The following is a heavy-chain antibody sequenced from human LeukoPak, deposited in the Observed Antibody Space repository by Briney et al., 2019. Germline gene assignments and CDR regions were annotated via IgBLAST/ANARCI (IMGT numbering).Heavy chain of an antibody. Sequence: GQSLNIAWKVSGYSFTTYWIGCVSQMPGKCLEWMWFIYLAVSHTTYRPSFQGPVTNPADKSVTPAYLQWGSRNPSHPAIYYRARGGEMTTIWFPNSDFDYWGQGTLVTVSS. V-gene: IGHV5-51*01. J-gene: IGHJ4*02. CDR2: IYLAVSHT. CDR3: ARGGEMTTIWFPNSDFDY. CDR1: GYSFTTYW. D-gene: IGHD5-24*01.